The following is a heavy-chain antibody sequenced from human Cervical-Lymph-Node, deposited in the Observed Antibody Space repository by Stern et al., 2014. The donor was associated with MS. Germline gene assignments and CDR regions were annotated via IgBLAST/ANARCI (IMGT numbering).Heavy chain of an antibody. CDR2: IYPDDSDT. Sequence: EVQLVESGTEVKKPGESLKISCTGSADSFSNYWIGWVRQMPGNGLEWMGIIYPDDSDTKYSPSFQGQVTISADRSISTAYLQWNTLKASDTAVYYCARTTSFYYGYVDYWGQGTLVTVSS. D-gene: IGHD4-17*01. CDR3: ARTTSFYYGYVDY. J-gene: IGHJ4*02. V-gene: IGHV5-51*01. CDR1: ADSFSNYW.